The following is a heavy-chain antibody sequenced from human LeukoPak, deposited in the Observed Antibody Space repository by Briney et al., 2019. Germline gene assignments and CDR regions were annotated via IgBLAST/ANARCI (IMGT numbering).Heavy chain of an antibody. Sequence: GESLKISCKGSGYRFTTYWIGWVRQTPGKGLEWMGIISPGDSDTRYSPSFQGQVTISADKSISTAYLQWSSLKASDTAMYYCARMYGSGSPLFDYWGQGTLVTVSS. D-gene: IGHD3-10*01. CDR3: ARMYGSGSPLFDY. CDR2: ISPGDSDT. V-gene: IGHV5-51*01. J-gene: IGHJ4*02. CDR1: GYRFTTYW.